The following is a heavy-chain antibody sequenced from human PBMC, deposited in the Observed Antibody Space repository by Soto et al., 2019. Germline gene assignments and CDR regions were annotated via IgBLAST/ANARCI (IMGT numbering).Heavy chain of an antibody. Sequence: EVQLVESGGGLVKPGGSLRLSCAASGFTFSNAWMNWVRQAPGKGLEWVGRIKTKADGLTTDYAAPVKGRFTISRDDSNSTVFLQMNRLKTEDTAVYYCSTDADFVVVPAAINYWGQGTLVTVSS. CDR1: GFTFSNAW. D-gene: IGHD2-2*01. CDR2: IKTKADGLTT. V-gene: IGHV3-15*01. J-gene: IGHJ4*02. CDR3: STDADFVVVPAAINY.